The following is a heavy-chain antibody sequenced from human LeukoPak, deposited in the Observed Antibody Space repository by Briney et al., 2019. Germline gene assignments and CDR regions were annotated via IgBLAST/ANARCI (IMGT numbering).Heavy chain of an antibody. CDR1: GYTFISYD. J-gene: IGHJ6*03. V-gene: IGHV1-8*03. CDR3: ARGHSSSWYRGYYYYMDV. D-gene: IGHD6-13*01. CDR2: MNPNSGNT. Sequence: GASVKVSCKASGYTFISYDINWVRQATGQGLEWMGWMNPNSGNTGYAQKFQGRVTITRNTSISTAYMELSSLRSEDTAVYYCARGHSSSWYRGYYYYMDVWGKGTTVTVSS.